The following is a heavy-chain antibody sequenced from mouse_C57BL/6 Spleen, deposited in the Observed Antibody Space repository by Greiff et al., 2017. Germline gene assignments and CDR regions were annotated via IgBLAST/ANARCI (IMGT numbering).Heavy chain of an antibody. J-gene: IGHJ2*01. CDR2: IYPGDGDT. CDR1: GYAFSSSW. Sequence: QVQLQQSGPELVKPGASVKISCKASGYAFSSSWMNWVKQRPGKGLEWIGRIYPGDGDTNYNGKFKGKATLTADKSSSTAYMQLSSLTSEDSAVYFCAEYGNIDYWGQGTTLTVSS. V-gene: IGHV1-82*01. D-gene: IGHD2-10*02. CDR3: AEYGNIDY.